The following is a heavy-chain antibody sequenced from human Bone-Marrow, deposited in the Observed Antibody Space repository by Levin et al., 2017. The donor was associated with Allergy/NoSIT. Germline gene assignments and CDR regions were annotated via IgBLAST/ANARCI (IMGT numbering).Heavy chain of an antibody. J-gene: IGHJ4*02. CDR2: IWYDGSDR. D-gene: IGHD1-26*01. CDR1: GFTFSNYG. Sequence: AGGSLRLSCVASGFTFSNYGMHWVRQAPGKGLEWVAIIWYDGSDRYYADSVKGRFTISRDNSKNTLSLQMNSLRAEDTAIYYCTRDRGEWGQFYFDCWGQGTLVTVSS. V-gene: IGHV3-33*01. CDR3: TRDRGEWGQFYFDC.